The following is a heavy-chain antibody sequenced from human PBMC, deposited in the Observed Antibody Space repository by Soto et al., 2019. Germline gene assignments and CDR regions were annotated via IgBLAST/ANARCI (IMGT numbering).Heavy chain of an antibody. J-gene: IGHJ4*02. D-gene: IGHD3-22*01. Sequence: SGPTLVNPTQTLTLTCTFSGFSLSTSGVGVSWIRQPPGKALEGLARIDWDDEKYYSTSLKTRLTISKDTSKNQVVLTMTNMDPVDTATYYCAHSFPAYYDSSGYPFDFWGQGSLVTVSS. V-gene: IGHV2-70*12. CDR3: AHSFPAYYDSSGYPFDF. CDR1: GFSLSTSGVG. CDR2: IDWDDEK.